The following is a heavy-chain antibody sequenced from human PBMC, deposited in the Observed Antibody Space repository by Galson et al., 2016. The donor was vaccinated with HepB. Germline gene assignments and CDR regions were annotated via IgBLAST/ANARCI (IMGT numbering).Heavy chain of an antibody. CDR1: GLTFSDHY. CDR2: SRNRANSYTT. J-gene: IGHJ3*01. Sequence: SLRLSCAASGLTFSDHYLHWVRQATGKGLEWVGRSRNRANSYTTEYAASVEGRFTISRDNSRNSLYLQMNNLKSEDTAVYYCASYYGDYSSSAFDLWGQGTMVTVSS. D-gene: IGHD4-17*01. V-gene: IGHV3-72*01. CDR3: ASYYGDYSSSAFDL.